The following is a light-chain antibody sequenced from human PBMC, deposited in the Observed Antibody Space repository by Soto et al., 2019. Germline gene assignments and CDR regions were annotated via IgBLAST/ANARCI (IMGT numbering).Light chain of an antibody. V-gene: IGKV3D-20*02. CDR3: QQRSNWPPT. J-gene: IGKJ1*01. CDR2: DAS. CDR1: QSFSSSY. Sequence: EIVLTQSPGTLSLSPGERATLSCRASQSFSSSYLAWYQQKPGQAPRLLIYDASNRATGIPARFSGSGSGTDFTLTISSLEPEDFALYYCQQRSNWPPTVGQGTKVDIK.